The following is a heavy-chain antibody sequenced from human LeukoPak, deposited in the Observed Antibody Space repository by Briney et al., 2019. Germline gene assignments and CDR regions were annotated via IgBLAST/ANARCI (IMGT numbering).Heavy chain of an antibody. CDR1: GGSFSGYY. CDR3: ARLYCGGDCFAGYFDY. J-gene: IGHJ4*02. Sequence: SETLSLTCAVYGGSFSGYYWSWIRRPPGKGLEWIGEINHSGSTNYNPSLKSRVTISVDTSKNQFSLKLSSVTAADTAVYYCARLYCGGDCFAGYFDYWGQGTLVTVSS. D-gene: IGHD2-21*02. CDR2: INHSGST. V-gene: IGHV4-34*01.